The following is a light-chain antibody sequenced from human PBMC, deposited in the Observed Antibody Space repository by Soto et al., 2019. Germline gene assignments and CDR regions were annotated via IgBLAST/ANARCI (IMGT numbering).Light chain of an antibody. CDR1: NIGSKS. CDR2: YDS. Sequence: SYELTQPPSVSVAPGKTATITCGGNNIGSKSVHWYQQKPGQAPVLVIYYDSDRPSGIPERFSGSNSGNTATLTISRVEAGDEADYYCQVWDSSSDRVVFGGGTQLTVL. V-gene: IGLV3-21*04. CDR3: QVWDSSSDRVV. J-gene: IGLJ2*01.